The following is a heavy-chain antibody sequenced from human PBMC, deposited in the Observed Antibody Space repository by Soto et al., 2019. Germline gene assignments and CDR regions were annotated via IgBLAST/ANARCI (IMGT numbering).Heavy chain of an antibody. D-gene: IGHD3-22*01. CDR3: ARDKSSGGDKWFEL. V-gene: IGHV3-66*01. Sequence: GGSLRLSCAASGFTVSSNYMSWVRQAPGKGLEWVSVIYSGGSTYYADSVKGRFTISRDNSKNTLYLQMNSLRAEDTAVYYCARDKSSGGDKWFELWGQGTLVTVS. CDR1: GFTVSSNY. J-gene: IGHJ5*02. CDR2: IYSGGST.